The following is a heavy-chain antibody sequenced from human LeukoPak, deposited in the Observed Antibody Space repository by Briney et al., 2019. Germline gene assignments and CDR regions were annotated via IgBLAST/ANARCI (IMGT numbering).Heavy chain of an antibody. J-gene: IGHJ3*02. D-gene: IGHD1-26*01. CDR1: GGSISRYY. CDR2: VYDSGTT. CDR3: ASTSLYAFDI. V-gene: IGHV4-59*12. Sequence: KSSETLSLTCTVSGGSISRYYWSWIRQPPGKGLEWFGYVYDSGTTNYNPSLKSRVTISVDKSKNQFSLKLSSVTAADTAVYYCASTSLYAFDIWGQGTMVTVSS.